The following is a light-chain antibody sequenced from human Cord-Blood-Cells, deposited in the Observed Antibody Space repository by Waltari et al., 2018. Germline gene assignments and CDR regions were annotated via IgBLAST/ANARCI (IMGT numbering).Light chain of an antibody. CDR3: QQYNSYSALT. V-gene: IGKV1-5*01. CDR1: QSISSW. Sequence: DIQMTQSPSTLSASVVDRVTITCRASQSISSWLAWYQQKPGKAPKLLIYDASSLESGVPSRFSGSGSGTEVTLTISSLQPDDFATYYCQQYNSYSALTFGGGTKVEIK. CDR2: DAS. J-gene: IGKJ4*01.